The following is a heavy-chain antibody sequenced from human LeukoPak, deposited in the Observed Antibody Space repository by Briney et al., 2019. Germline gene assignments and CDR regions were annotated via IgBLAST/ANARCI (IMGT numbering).Heavy chain of an antibody. V-gene: IGHV5-51*01. CDR3: ARRPYCTTTSCYDFDY. D-gene: IGHD2-2*01. CDR2: IYPADSDT. CDR1: GYSFTTYW. Sequence: PGESLKISCKGSGYSFTTYWIGWVRQMPGKGLEWMGIIYPADSDTRYSPSFQGQVTISVDKSINTAYLQWSSLKASDTAMYYCARRPYCTTTSCYDFDYWGQGTLVTVSS. J-gene: IGHJ4*02.